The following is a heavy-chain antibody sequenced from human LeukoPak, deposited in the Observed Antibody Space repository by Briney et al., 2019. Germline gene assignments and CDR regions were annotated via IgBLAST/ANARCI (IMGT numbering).Heavy chain of an antibody. CDR1: GFTFSNYD. Sequence: QPRGSLRLSCAASGFTFSNYDMHWVRQVTGKGLEWVSGIGKGGDTYYADSVKGRFTISRENAKNSLYLQMNSLRAGDTALYYCARGGPGPFDYWGQGTLVTVSS. V-gene: IGHV3-13*04. D-gene: IGHD3-16*01. CDR3: ARGGPGPFDY. J-gene: IGHJ4*02. CDR2: IGKGGDT.